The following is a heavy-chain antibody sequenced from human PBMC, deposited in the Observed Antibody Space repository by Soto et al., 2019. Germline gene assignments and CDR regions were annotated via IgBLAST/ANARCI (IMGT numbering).Heavy chain of an antibody. Sequence: GGSLRLSCAASGFTFSDYYMSWIRQAPGKGLEWVAVISYDGSNKYYADSVKGRFTISRDNSKNTLYLQMNSLRAEDTAVYFCAKDATMVRGGGMDVWGQGTTVTVSS. V-gene: IGHV3-30*18. CDR3: AKDATMVRGGGMDV. CDR2: ISYDGSNK. D-gene: IGHD3-10*01. CDR1: GFTFSDYY. J-gene: IGHJ6*02.